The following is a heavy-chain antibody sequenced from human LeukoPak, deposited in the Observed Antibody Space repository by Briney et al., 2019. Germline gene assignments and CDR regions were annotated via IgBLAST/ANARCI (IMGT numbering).Heavy chain of an antibody. Sequence: PGGSLRLSCAASEFTFSSYAMSWVRQAPGKGLEWVSGVGGSGFSVYYTDSVKGRFTISRDNSRNTLYLQMNNLRVEDTALYYCAKGVYGNGSPQPFDYWGQGTLVTVSS. D-gene: IGHD4-11*01. J-gene: IGHJ4*02. CDR2: VGGSGFSV. CDR1: EFTFSSYA. V-gene: IGHV3-23*01. CDR3: AKGVYGNGSPQPFDY.